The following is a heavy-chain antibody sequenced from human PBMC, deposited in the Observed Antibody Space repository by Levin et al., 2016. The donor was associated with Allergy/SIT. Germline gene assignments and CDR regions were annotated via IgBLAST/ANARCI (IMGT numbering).Heavy chain of an antibody. CDR2: IWYDGSNK. V-gene: IGHV3-33*01. D-gene: IGHD6-13*01. Sequence: VRQMPGKGLEWVAVIWYDGSNKYYADSVKGRFTISRDNSKNTLYLQMNSLRAEDTAVYYCAREGSYSSRGSGMDVWGQGTTVTVSS. CDR3: AREGSYSSRGSGMDV. J-gene: IGHJ6*02.